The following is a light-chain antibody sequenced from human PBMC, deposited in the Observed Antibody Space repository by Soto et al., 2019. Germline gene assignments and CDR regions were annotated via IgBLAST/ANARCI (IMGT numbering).Light chain of an antibody. J-gene: IGKJ5*01. V-gene: IGKV3D-15*01. CDR2: GAS. CDR1: QSVSTT. Sequence: EIVMTHSPSTLSVSPGQRASLSFRASQSVSTTVAWYHQKPGQAPRLLVYGASSRATGIPDRFSGSGSGTDFTLTISRLEPEDFALYYCQQYGYSPITFGQGTRLEIK. CDR3: QQYGYSPIT.